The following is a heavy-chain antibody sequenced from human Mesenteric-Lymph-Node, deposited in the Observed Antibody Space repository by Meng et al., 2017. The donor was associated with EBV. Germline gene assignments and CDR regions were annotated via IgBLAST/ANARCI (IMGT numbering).Heavy chain of an antibody. Sequence: QVQLQESGPGLVKPSGTLSLTCAVSGGSISSSNWWTWVRQPPGKGLEWIGEVNHAGTTIYNPSLESRVTISVDTSKNQFSLKLTSVTAADTAVYFCAALGSFASSIDPWGQGTLVTVSS. V-gene: IGHV4-4*02. CDR2: VNHAGTT. J-gene: IGHJ5*02. CDR1: GGSISSSNW. D-gene: IGHD3-16*01. CDR3: AALGSFASSIDP.